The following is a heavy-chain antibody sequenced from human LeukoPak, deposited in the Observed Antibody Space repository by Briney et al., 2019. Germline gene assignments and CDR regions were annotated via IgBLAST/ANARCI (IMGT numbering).Heavy chain of an antibody. CDR3: ARTYNWNDGYFDS. CDR2: INPSGGST. J-gene: IGHJ4*02. Sequence: ASVKVSCKASGYTFNNYYMNWVRQAPGQGLEWMGIINPSGGSTSYAQKFQGRVTMIRDTSTSTVYMELSSLRSEDTAVYYCARTYNWNDGYFDSWGQGTLVTVSS. CDR1: GYTFNNYY. V-gene: IGHV1-46*02. D-gene: IGHD1-20*01.